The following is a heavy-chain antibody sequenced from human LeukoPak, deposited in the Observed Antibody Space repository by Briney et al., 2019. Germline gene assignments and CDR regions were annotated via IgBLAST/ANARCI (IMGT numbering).Heavy chain of an antibody. CDR3: ANEIRPNDY. CDR1: GFTFSGKP. D-gene: IGHD4-17*01. Sequence: GGSLRLSCAASGFTFSGKPMTGFRRPPGKGLEWVSAISGSGGSTYYADSVKGRSTISRDNSKNTLYLQMNSLRAEDTAVYYCANEIRPNDYWGQGTLVTVSS. V-gene: IGHV3-23*01. CDR2: ISGSGGST. J-gene: IGHJ4*02.